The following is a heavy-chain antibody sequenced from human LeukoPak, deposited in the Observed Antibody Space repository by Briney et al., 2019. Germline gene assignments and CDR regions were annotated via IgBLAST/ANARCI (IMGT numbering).Heavy chain of an antibody. CDR2: INHSGST. D-gene: IGHD3-3*01. CDR1: GGSFSGYY. CDR3: ARGLTIFGVVIMSFDY. J-gene: IGHJ4*02. Sequence: SETLSLTCAVYGGSFSGYYWSWIRQPPGKGLEWIGEINHSGSTNYNPSLKSRVTTSVDTSKNQFSLKLSSVTAADTAVYYCARGLTIFGVVIMSFDYWGQGTLVTVSS. V-gene: IGHV4-34*01.